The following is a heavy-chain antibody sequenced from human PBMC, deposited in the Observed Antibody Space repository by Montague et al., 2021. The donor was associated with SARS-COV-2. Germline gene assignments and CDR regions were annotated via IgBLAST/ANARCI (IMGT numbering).Heavy chain of an antibody. D-gene: IGHD6-25*01. J-gene: IGHJ3*02. CDR3: AKDRRPVRDKISSGDAFDI. CDR2: ISGSGGST. CDR1: GFTFSSYA. V-gene: IGHV3-23*01. Sequence: SLRLSCSASGFTFSSYAMSWVRQAPGKGLEWVSAISGSGGSTYYXGSVKGRFTISRDNSKNTLYLQMNSLRAEDTAVYYCAKDRRPVRDKISSGDAFDIWGQGTMVTVSS.